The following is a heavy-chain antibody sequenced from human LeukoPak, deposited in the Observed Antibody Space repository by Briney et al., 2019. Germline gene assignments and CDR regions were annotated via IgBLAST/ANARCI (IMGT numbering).Heavy chain of an antibody. D-gene: IGHD5-24*01. CDR2: IWFDGIRK. V-gene: IGHV3-33*01. CDR3: ARDQFIHAFDI. J-gene: IGHJ3*02. Sequence: GGSLRLSCAASGLTFSNYGMHWVRQVPGKGLEWVAAIWFDGIRKYYADSVKGRLTISRDNSKNTLYLQMNSLRAEDTAVYYCARDQFIHAFDIWGQGTMVTVSP. CDR1: GLTFSNYG.